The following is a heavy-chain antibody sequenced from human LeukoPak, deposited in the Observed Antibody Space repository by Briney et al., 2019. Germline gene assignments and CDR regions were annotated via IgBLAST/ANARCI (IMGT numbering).Heavy chain of an antibody. J-gene: IGHJ4*02. CDR1: GFTFSNYE. D-gene: IGHD3-3*01. V-gene: IGHV3-21*01. Sequence: GGSLRLSCAASGFTFSNYEMNWVRQAPGKGLEWVSSISSSSSYIYYAGSVKGRFTISRDNAKKSLYLQMNSLGAEDTAVYYCARVSDFWSGYGFDFWGQGILVTVSS. CDR3: ARVSDFWSGYGFDF. CDR2: ISSSSSYI.